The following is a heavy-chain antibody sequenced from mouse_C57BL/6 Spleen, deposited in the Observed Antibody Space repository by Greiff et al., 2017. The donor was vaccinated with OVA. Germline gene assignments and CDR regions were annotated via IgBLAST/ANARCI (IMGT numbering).Heavy chain of an antibody. CDR3: AVPCDYDAFAY. V-gene: IGHV5-17*01. J-gene: IGHJ3*01. D-gene: IGHD2-4*01. Sequence: EVKLVESGGGLVKPGGSLKLSCAASGFTFSDYGMHWVRQAPEKGLEWVAYISSGSSTIYYADTVKGRFTISRDNAKNTLFLQMTSLRSEDTAMYYCAVPCDYDAFAYWGQGTLVTVSA. CDR2: ISSGSSTI. CDR1: GFTFSDYG.